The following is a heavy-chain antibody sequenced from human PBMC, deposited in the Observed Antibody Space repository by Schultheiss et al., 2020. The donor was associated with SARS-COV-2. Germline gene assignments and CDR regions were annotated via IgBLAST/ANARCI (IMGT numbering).Heavy chain of an antibody. V-gene: IGHV3-69-1*01. J-gene: IGHJ4*02. CDR3: ARDTWELLDY. D-gene: IGHD1-26*01. CDR2: ISSSSTI. CDR1: GFTFSDYY. Sequence: GGSLRLSCAASGFTFSDYYMNWVRQAPGKGLEWVSSISSSSTIYYADSVKGRFTISRYNAKNSLYLQMNSLRDEDTALYYCARDTWELLDYWGQGTLVTVSS.